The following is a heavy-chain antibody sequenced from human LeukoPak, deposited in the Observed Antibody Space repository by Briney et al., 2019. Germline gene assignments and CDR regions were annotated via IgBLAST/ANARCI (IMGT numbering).Heavy chain of an antibody. CDR1: GYTFTGYY. CDR3: ARDVGSNWFDP. D-gene: IGHD3-10*01. J-gene: IGHJ5*02. Sequence: EASVKVSCKASGYTFTGYYMHWVRQAPGQGLEWMGIINPSGGSTSYAQKFQGRVTMTRDTSTSTVYMELSSLRSEDTAVHYCARDVGSNWFDPWGQGTLVTVSS. CDR2: INPSGGST. V-gene: IGHV1-46*01.